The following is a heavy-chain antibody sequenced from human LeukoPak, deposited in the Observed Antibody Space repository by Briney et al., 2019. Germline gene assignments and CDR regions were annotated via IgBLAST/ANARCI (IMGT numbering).Heavy chain of an antibody. CDR3: VRDFHVRLYDTGGYSY. J-gene: IGHJ4*02. D-gene: IGHD3-22*01. Sequence: GGSLRLSCATSGMNFSNYWMSWVRQAPGKGLEWVANIRQDGNEKYYVDSLKGRFTISRDNAKNSLYLQMNSLRAEDAAVYYCVRDFHVRLYDTGGYSYWGQGTLVTVSS. CDR2: IRQDGNEK. V-gene: IGHV3-7*01. CDR1: GMNFSNYW.